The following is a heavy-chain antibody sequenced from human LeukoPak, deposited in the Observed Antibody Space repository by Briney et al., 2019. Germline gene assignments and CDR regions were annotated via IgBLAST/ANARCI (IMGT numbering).Heavy chain of an antibody. CDR3: AKDPGLDAFDI. D-gene: IGHD5-12*01. V-gene: IGHV3-11*01. CDR1: GFTFSDYY. J-gene: IGHJ3*02. Sequence: GGSLRLSCAASGFTFSDYYMSWIRQAPGKGLEWVSYISSSGSTIYYADSVKGRFTISRDNSKNTLYLQMNSLRAEDTAVYYCAKDPGLDAFDIWGQGTMVTVSS. CDR2: ISSSGSTI.